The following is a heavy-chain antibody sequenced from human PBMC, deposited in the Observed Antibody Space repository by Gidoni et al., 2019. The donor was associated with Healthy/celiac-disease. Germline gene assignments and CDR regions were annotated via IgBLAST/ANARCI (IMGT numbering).Heavy chain of an antibody. Sequence: EVQLVESGGGLVQPGRSLRFSCAASGFPLDDYAMHWVRQAPGTGLEWVAGISWNSGSIGYADSVKGRFTIARDNAKNSLYLQMNSLRAEDTALYYCAKAAYYDFWSGYEHSWGQGTLVTVSS. V-gene: IGHV3-9*01. CDR3: AKAAYYDFWSGYEHS. CDR2: ISWNSGSI. D-gene: IGHD3-3*01. CDR1: GFPLDDYA. J-gene: IGHJ4*02.